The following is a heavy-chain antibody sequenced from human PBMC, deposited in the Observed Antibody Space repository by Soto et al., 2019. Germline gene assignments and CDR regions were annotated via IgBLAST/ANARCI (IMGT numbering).Heavy chain of an antibody. V-gene: IGHV4-4*02. CDR3: ASHLVMAGTRGFDH. CDR1: SGSVFSSNW. Sequence: QVQLQESGPGLVKPSGTLSLTCAVSSGSVFSSNWWSWVRLPPGKGREWIGETRNSGGANYNPSLKSRVTITVDRSRNHIFLELSSVTVADTAVYYCASHLVMAGTRGFDHWGLGTLVTVSS. CDR2: TRNSGGA. J-gene: IGHJ4*02. D-gene: IGHD6-19*01.